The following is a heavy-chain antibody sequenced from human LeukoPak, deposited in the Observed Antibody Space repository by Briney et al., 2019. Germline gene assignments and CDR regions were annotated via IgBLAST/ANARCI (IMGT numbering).Heavy chain of an antibody. CDR3: AREVTIFGGNARYYYYGMDV. Sequence: ASETLSLTCAVSGGSISSGGYSWSWIRQPPGKGLEWIGYIYHSGSTYYNPSLKSRVTISVDRSKNQFSLKLSSATAADTAVYYCAREVTIFGGNARYYYYGMDVWGQGTTVTVSS. CDR1: GGSISSGGYS. CDR2: IYHSGST. D-gene: IGHD3-3*01. V-gene: IGHV4-30-2*01. J-gene: IGHJ6*02.